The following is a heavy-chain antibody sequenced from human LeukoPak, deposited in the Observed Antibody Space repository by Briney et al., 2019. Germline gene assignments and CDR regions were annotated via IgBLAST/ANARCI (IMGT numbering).Heavy chain of an antibody. V-gene: IGHV3-23*01. J-gene: IGHJ4*02. CDR1: GSTLSSYA. D-gene: IGHD2-8*02. CDR2: ISGSGGST. Sequence: GGSLRLSCTASGSTLSSYAMSWVRQAPGRGLEWVSGISGSGGSTNYADSVKGRLTISRDNSKNTLYLQMNSLRAEDTAVYYCAKRTGSGWFPSYYFDYWGQGTLVTVSS. CDR3: AKRTGSGWFPSYYFDY.